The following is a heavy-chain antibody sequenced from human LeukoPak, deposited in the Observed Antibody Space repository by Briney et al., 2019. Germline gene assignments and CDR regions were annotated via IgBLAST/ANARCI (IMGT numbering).Heavy chain of an antibody. Sequence: GGTLRLSCAASGFTFSSYAMSWVRQAPGKGLEWVSVIIAIGVTTYSPASVTGRSTISRHNSKNTLYLQMNSLRPEHTAVYYCAKGYEGAFDISGHGTLVTVSS. CDR2: IIAIGVTT. D-gene: IGHD1-1*01. J-gene: IGHJ3*02. V-gene: IGHV3-23*01. CDR1: GFTFSSYA. CDR3: AKGYEGAFDI.